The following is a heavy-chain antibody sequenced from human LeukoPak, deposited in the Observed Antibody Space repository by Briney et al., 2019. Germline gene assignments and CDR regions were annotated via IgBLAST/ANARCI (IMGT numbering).Heavy chain of an antibody. V-gene: IGHV4-4*09. CDR1: GGSISSYY. CDR2: IYTSGST. J-gene: IGHJ2*01. Sequence: SETLSLTCTVSGGSISSYYWSWIRQPPGKGLEWIGYIYTSGSTNYNPSLKSRVTISVDTSKNQFSLKLSSATAADTAVYYCARPHCGGDCYDWYFDLWGRGTLVTVSS. CDR3: ARPHCGGDCYDWYFDL. D-gene: IGHD2-21*02.